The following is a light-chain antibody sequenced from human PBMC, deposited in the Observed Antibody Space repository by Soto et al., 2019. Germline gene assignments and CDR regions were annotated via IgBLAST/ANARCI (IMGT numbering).Light chain of an antibody. CDR1: SSNIGTTT. CDR3: TSWDDGLIGPV. Sequence: QSVLTQPPSASGTPGQSVIISCSGSSSNIGTTTVNWYQQLPGTAPRLLIYTNSQRAPGVPDRFSGSTSGTSASLGISGLQSDDEAEYFCTSWDDGLIGPVFGGGTKLTVL. CDR2: TNS. J-gene: IGLJ2*01. V-gene: IGLV1-44*01.